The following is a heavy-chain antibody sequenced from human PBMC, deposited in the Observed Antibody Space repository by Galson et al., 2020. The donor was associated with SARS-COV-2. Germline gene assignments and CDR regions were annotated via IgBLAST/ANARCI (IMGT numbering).Heavy chain of an antibody. Sequence: GESLKISCAASGFTFSSYAMHWVRQAPGKGLEWVAVISYDGSNKYYADSVKGRFTISRDNSKNTLYLQMNSLRAEDTAVYYCAKGAYDYVWGSYLRAPDYWGQGTLVTVSS. V-gene: IGHV3-30*07. CDR2: ISYDGSNK. D-gene: IGHD3-16*01. J-gene: IGHJ4*02. CDR1: GFTFSSYA. CDR3: AKGAYDYVWGSYLRAPDY.